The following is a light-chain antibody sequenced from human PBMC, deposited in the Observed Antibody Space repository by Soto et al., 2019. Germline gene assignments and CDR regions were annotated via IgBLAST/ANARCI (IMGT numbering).Light chain of an antibody. V-gene: IGKV3-11*01. J-gene: IGKJ2*01. CDR2: DAS. CDR1: QSVSSY. Sequence: EIVLTQSPATLSLSPGERATLSCRASQSVSSYLAWYQQKPGQAPRLLIYDASNRATGIPARFSGSGSGTGFTLSISSLEPEDLAVYYCQQRSTWHPYTFGQGTMLEIK. CDR3: QQRSTWHPYT.